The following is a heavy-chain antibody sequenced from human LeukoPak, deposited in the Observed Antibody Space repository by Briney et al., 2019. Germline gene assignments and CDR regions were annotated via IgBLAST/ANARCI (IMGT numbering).Heavy chain of an antibody. J-gene: IGHJ4*02. Sequence: PSETLSLTCTVSGGSIGSSSYYWGWIRQPPGKGLEWIGSIYYSGSTYYNPSLKSRVTISVDTSKNQFSLSLSSVTAADTAVYYCARRDIVATISTWGQGTLVTVSS. CDR3: ARRDIVATIST. CDR2: IYYSGST. D-gene: IGHD5-12*01. V-gene: IGHV4-39*01. CDR1: GGSIGSSSYY.